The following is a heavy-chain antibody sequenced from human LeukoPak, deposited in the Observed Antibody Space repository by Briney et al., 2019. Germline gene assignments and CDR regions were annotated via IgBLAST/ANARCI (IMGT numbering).Heavy chain of an antibody. Sequence: WETLSLTCGVYGCPFSGYYWSWIRQPRGRGVEWIGEINHSGSTNYNPSVKSRVTISVDTSKNQFSLKLCSVTAAATAVYYCARAPVGYSSSLNYFDYWGQGTLVTVSS. V-gene: IGHV4-34*01. CDR3: ARAPVGYSSSLNYFDY. CDR2: INHSGST. J-gene: IGHJ4*02. CDR1: GCPFSGYY. D-gene: IGHD6-13*01.